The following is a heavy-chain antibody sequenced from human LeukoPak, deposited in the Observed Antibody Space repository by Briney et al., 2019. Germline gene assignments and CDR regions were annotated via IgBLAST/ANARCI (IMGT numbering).Heavy chain of an antibody. D-gene: IGHD6-25*01. CDR2: ISYDGSNK. CDR1: GFTFSSYG. V-gene: IGHV3-30*18. CDR3: AKGSIGGYGYYFDY. J-gene: IGHJ4*02. Sequence: GGSLRLSCAASGFTFSSYGMHWVRQAPGKGLEWVAVISYDGSNKYYADSVKGRFTISRDNSKNTLYLQMNSLRAEDTAVYYCAKGSIGGYGYYFDYWGQGTLVTVSS.